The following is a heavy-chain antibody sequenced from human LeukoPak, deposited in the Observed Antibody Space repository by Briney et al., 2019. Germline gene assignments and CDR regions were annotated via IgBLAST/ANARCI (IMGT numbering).Heavy chain of an antibody. J-gene: IGHJ4*02. CDR2: IDWDDDK. D-gene: IGHD6-13*01. CDR1: GFSLTTNPMR. V-gene: IGHV2-70*04. CDR3: ARSGIPPAGGYSDY. Sequence: SGPTLVNPTQTLTLTCTFSGFSLTTNPMRVSWIRQPSVKALEWLARIDWDDDKFYSTSLKTRLAISKDTSKNQVVLTMTNMDPVDTATYYCARSGIPPAGGYSDYWGQGTLVTVSS.